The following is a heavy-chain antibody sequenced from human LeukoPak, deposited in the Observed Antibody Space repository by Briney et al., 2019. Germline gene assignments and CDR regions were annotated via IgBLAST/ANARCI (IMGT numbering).Heavy chain of an antibody. V-gene: IGHV1-46*01. D-gene: IGHD3-10*01. Sequence: ASVKVSCKASGYTFTSYYMNLVRQAPGQGLEWMGIINPSGGSTSYAQKLQGRVTMTKDTSTSTAYMELRSLRSDDKAVYYCAREWYMVRGEPDVWGKGTTVTVSS. J-gene: IGHJ6*04. CDR2: INPSGGST. CDR1: GYTFTSYY. CDR3: AREWYMVRGEPDV.